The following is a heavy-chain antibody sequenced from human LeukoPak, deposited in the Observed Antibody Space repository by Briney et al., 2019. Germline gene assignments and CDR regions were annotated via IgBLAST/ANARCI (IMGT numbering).Heavy chain of an antibody. V-gene: IGHV3-23*01. CDR3: ATNTPYDSSRYRYYYYYMYV. D-gene: IGHD3-22*01. Sequence: GGSLRLSCAASGFTFSSYAMSWVRQAPGKGLEWVSGISGSGGSTYYADSVKGRFTISRDNSKNTLYLQMNSLRAEDTAVYYCATNTPYDSSRYRYYYYYMYVWAKGTTVTVSS. CDR2: ISGSGGST. J-gene: IGHJ6*03. CDR1: GFTFSSYA.